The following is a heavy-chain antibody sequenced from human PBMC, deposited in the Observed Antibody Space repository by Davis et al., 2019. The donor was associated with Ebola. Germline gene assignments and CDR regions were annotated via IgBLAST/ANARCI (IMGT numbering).Heavy chain of an antibody. V-gene: IGHV3-30*18. CDR1: GFTFSSYG. CDR2: ISYDGSNK. J-gene: IGHJ6*02. D-gene: IGHD5-18*01. Sequence: GESLKISCAASGFTFSSYGMHWVRQAPGKGLEWVAVISYDGSNKYYADSVKGRFTISRDNSKNTLYLQMNSLRAEDTAVYYCAKDHGAMVTTGLLYYGMDVWGQGTTVTVSS. CDR3: AKDHGAMVTTGLLYYGMDV.